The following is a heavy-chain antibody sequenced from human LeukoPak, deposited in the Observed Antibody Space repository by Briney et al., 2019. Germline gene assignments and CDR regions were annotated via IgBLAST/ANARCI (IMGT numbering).Heavy chain of an antibody. CDR2: FDPEDGET. J-gene: IGHJ6*02. CDR3: ATGIAVAGTPVSFRARGYYYYGMDV. CDR1: GYTLTELS. Sequence: ASVKVSCKVSGYTLTELSMHWVRQAPGKGLEWMGGFDPEDGETIYAQKFQGRVTMTEDTSTDTAYMEMSSLRSEDTAVYYCATGIAVAGTPVSFRARGYYYYGMDVWGQGTTVTVSS. V-gene: IGHV1-24*01. D-gene: IGHD6-19*01.